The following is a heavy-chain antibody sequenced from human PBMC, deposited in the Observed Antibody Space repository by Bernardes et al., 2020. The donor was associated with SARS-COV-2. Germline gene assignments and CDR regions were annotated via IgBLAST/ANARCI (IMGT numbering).Heavy chain of an antibody. CDR3: SRTFYYDRGGDSLFDF. J-gene: IGHJ4*02. D-gene: IGHD2-21*01. Sequence: EQGLECIGLISPTSCATNYAQKFQFRFTMTRDTSISTDYMELSSLRSDDPAVYYCSRTFYYDRGGDSLFDFWGQGTPVTVSS. CDR2: ISPTSCAT. V-gene: IGHV1-2*02.